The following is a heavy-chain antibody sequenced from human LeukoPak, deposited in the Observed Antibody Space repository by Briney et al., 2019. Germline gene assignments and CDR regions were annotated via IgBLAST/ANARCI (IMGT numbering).Heavy chain of an antibody. D-gene: IGHD3-16*01. V-gene: IGHV4-61*02. CDR3: ARADPSFVDY. J-gene: IGHJ4*02. CDR1: GGSISSGSYY. CDR2: IYTSGST. Sequence: SETLSLTCTVSGGSISSGSYYWSWIRQPAGKGLEWIGRIYTSGSTNYNPSLKSRVTISVDTSKNQFSLKLSSVTAADTAVYYCARADPSFVDYWGQGTLVTVSS.